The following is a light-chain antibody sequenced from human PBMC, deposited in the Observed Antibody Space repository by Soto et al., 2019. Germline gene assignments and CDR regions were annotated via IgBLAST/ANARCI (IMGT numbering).Light chain of an antibody. CDR1: SSDVGKYSY. CDR2: EVS. V-gene: IGLV2-14*01. Sequence: QSALTQPASVSGSPGQSIAISCTGTSSDVGKYSYGSWFQQYPGNAPKLMIYEVSNRPSGVSNRFSGSKSGNTASLTISGLQGEDEADYYCSSFTTSSTWVFGGGTKLTVL. CDR3: SSFTTSSTWV. J-gene: IGLJ3*02.